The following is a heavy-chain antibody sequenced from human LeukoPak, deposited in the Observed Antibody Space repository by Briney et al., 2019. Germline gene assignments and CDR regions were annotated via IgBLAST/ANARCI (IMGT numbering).Heavy chain of an antibody. J-gene: IGHJ4*02. CDR2: ISGSGGST. V-gene: IGHV3-23*01. D-gene: IGHD6-19*01. CDR1: GFTVSSNS. Sequence: GGSLRLSCTVSGFTVSSNSMSWVRQAPGKGLEWVSAISGSGGSTYYADSVKGRFTISRDNSKNTLYLQMNSLRAEDTAVYYCAKDLGAVAGNFDYWGQGTLVTVSS. CDR3: AKDLGAVAGNFDY.